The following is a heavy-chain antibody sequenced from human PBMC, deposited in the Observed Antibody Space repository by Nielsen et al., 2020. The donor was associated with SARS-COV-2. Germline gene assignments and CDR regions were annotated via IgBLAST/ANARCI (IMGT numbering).Heavy chain of an antibody. J-gene: IGHJ4*02. V-gene: IGHV3-30-3*01. CDR2: ISYDGSNK. CDR1: GFTFSSYA. D-gene: IGHD7-27*01. Sequence: SLQLSCAASGFTFSSYAMHWVRQAPGKCLEWVAFISYDGSNKYYADSVKCRFTISRDNSKNTLYLQMNSLRAEDTAVYYCARGNGWGSYFDYWGQGTLVTVSS. CDR3: ARGNGWGSYFDY.